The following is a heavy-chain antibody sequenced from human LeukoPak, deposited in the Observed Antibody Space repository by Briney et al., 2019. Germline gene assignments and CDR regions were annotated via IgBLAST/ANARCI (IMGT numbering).Heavy chain of an antibody. CDR3: ARDRVQGYYDFWSGYYTTPLYFDY. CDR1: GYTLTSYG. J-gene: IGHJ4*02. V-gene: IGHV1-18*01. D-gene: IGHD3-3*01. Sequence: ASVKVSCKASGYTLTSYGISWVRPAPGQGLEWMGWISAYNVNTNYVQKLQGRVNMTTDTSTSTAYMELRSLRSDDTAVYYCARDRVQGYYDFWSGYYTTPLYFDYWGQGTLVTVSS. CDR2: ISAYNVNT.